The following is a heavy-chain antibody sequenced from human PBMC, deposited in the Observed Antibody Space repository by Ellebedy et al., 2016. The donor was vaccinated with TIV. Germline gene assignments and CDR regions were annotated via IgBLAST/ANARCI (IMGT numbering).Heavy chain of an antibody. J-gene: IGHJ6*02. V-gene: IGHV3-33*01. Sequence: PGGSLRLSCAAPGFIFSSYGMHWVRQAPGKGLEWVAVIWHDGSNKYYADSVKGRFTISRDNSKNTLYLQMNSLRAEDTGIYYFAREAVTRNYYYGMDVWGQGTTVTVFS. D-gene: IGHD4-17*01. CDR2: IWHDGSNK. CDR1: GFIFSSYG. CDR3: AREAVTRNYYYGMDV.